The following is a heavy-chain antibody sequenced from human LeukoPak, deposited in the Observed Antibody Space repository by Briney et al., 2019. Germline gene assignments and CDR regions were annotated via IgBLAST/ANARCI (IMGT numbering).Heavy chain of an antibody. J-gene: IGHJ4*02. CDR3: ARDPTFGGVILGYFDY. V-gene: IGHV3-11*04. Sequence: GGSLRLSCAASGFTFSDYYMSWIRQAPGKGLEWVSYISSSGSTIYYADSVKGRFTISRDNAKNSLYLQMNSLRAEDTAVYYCARDPTFGGVILGYFDYWGQGTLVTVSS. D-gene: IGHD3-16*02. CDR2: ISSSGSTI. CDR1: GFTFSDYY.